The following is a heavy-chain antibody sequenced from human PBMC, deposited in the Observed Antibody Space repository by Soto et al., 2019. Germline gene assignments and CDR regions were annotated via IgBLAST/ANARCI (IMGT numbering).Heavy chain of an antibody. CDR3: AREMYSGGNDEYHFDY. Sequence: VGSLRLSCAASGFTFSSYAMHWVRQAPGKGLEWVAVISYDGSNKYYADSVKGRFTISRDNSKNTLYLQMNSLRAEDTAVYYCAREMYSGGNDEYHFDYWGQGTMVTVYS. CDR1: GFTFSSYA. D-gene: IGHD2-15*01. CDR2: ISYDGSNK. J-gene: IGHJ4*02. V-gene: IGHV3-30-3*01.